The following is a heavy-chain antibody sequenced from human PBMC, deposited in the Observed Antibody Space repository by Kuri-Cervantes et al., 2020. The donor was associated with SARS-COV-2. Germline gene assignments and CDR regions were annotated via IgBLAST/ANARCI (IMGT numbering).Heavy chain of an antibody. CDR1: GGSISSYY. Sequence: SETLSLTCTVSGGSISSYYWSWIRQPPGKGLEWVGYINYSGSTNYNPSLKSRVTISVDTSNNQFSLKLSSVTAADTAVYYCARVPAAIFTGYYSYGMDVWGQGTTVTVSS. CDR3: ARVPAAIFTGYYSYGMDV. V-gene: IGHV4-59*01. J-gene: IGHJ6*02. D-gene: IGHD2-2*01. CDR2: INYSGST.